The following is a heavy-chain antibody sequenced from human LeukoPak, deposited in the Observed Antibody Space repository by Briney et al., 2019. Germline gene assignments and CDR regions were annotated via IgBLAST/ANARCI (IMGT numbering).Heavy chain of an antibody. CDR3: ARGVKGFVVVPAAIRLDP. CDR2: INQSGST. J-gene: IGHJ5*02. Sequence: SETLSLTCAVYGGSFSGYSWSWIRQPPGKGLEWIGEINQSGSTNYNPSLKSRVTISVDTSMNQFSLKLSSVTAADTAVYYCARGVKGFVVVPAAIRLDPWGQGTLVTVSS. D-gene: IGHD2-2*01. CDR1: GGSFSGYS. V-gene: IGHV4-34*01.